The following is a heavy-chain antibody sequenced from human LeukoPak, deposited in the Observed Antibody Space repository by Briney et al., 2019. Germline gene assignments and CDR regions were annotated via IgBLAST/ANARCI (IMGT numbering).Heavy chain of an antibody. J-gene: IGHJ3*02. V-gene: IGHV3-23*01. CDR3: ARGYDRSGYFYDAFDI. CDR1: GFTFSSYA. D-gene: IGHD3-22*01. Sequence: GGSLRLSCVASGFTFSSYAMSWVRQAPGKGLEWVSGISGRGGSTYYADSVKGRFTISRDNPKNTLYLQMNSLRAEDTAVYYCARGYDRSGYFYDAFDIWGQGTMVTVSS. CDR2: ISGRGGST.